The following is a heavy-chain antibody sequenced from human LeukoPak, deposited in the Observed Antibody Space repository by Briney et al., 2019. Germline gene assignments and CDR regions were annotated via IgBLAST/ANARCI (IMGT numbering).Heavy chain of an antibody. D-gene: IGHD2-15*01. V-gene: IGHV3-23*01. J-gene: IGHJ4*02. CDR1: GFTFSSYA. CDR2: ISGSGGST. CDR3: AKDRPGPYCSGGSCYANYGVFDY. Sequence: GGSLRLSCAASGFTFSSYAMSWVRQAPGKGLEWVSAISGSGGSTYYADSVKGRFTISRDNSKNTLYLQMNSLRAEDTAVYYCAKDRPGPYCSGGSCYANYGVFDYWGQGTLVTVSS.